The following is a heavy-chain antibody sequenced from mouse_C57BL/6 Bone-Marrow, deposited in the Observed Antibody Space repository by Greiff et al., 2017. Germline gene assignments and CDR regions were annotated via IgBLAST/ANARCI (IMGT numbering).Heavy chain of an antibody. CDR3: AMNFRFAN. Sequence: QVQLQESGAELARPGASVKLSCKASGYTFTSYGMSWVKQRPGKGLEWIGEINPSSGNTFYNEKFKGKATMTGDQSSSTAYMELRSLTSDYCAVDFCAMNFRFANGGQGTLVTVSA. V-gene: IGHV1-81*01. J-gene: IGHJ3*01. CDR2: INPSSGNT. CDR1: GYTFTSYG.